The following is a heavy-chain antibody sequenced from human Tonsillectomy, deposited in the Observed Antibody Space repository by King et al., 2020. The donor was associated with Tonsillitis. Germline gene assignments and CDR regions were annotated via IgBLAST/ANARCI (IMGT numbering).Heavy chain of an antibody. CDR3: GRDHSNNNWVWWLDP. CDR1: GYTFTSHY. D-gene: IGHD2/OR15-2a*01. Sequence: QLVQSGAQVKKPGASVKVSCMASGYTFTSHYIHWVRQAPGQGLEWMGIINPNDGTTLYAQKFQDRVTMTRDTSTCTVYMELSSLKSEDTAVYYCGRDHSNNNWVWWLDPWGQGTLVTVSS. V-gene: IGHV1-46*01. CDR2: INPNDGTT. J-gene: IGHJ5*02.